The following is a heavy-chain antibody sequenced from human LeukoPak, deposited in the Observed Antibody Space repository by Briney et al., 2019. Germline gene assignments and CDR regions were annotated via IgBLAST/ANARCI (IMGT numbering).Heavy chain of an antibody. CDR1: GFTFSSYW. D-gene: IGHD6-19*01. CDR3: AKGRGSGVAGIDY. J-gene: IGHJ4*02. V-gene: IGHV3-23*01. CDR2: VSGSGGNT. Sequence: PGGSLRLSCAASGFTFSSYWMSWVRQAPGKGLEWVSGVSGSGGNTYYADSVKGRFTISRDNSKNTLYLQLSNLRAEDTAVYYCAKGRGSGVAGIDYWGQGTLVTVSS.